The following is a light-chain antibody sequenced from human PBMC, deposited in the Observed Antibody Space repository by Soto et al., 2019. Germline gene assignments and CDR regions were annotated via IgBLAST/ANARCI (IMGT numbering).Light chain of an antibody. Sequence: EIVLTQSPGTLSLSPGERATLSCRASQSVSSSYLAWYQQKPGQAPRLLIFGASSRATGIPGRFSGSGSGTDFTLTINRLEPEDFAVYYCQHYGSSLWTFGQGTKVEIK. V-gene: IGKV3-20*01. CDR2: GAS. J-gene: IGKJ1*01. CDR3: QHYGSSLWT. CDR1: QSVSSSY.